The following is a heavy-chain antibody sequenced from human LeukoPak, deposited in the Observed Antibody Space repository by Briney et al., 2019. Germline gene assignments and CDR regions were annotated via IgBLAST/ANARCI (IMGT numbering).Heavy chain of an antibody. J-gene: IGHJ4*02. Sequence: GGSLRLSCAASGFTFDNYGMHWVRQAPGKGLEWVAFVRYDETNKYYADSVKGRFTISRDNSKNTLYLQMNSLRVEDTAIYYCAKDVPAAYFDYWGQGTLVTVSS. V-gene: IGHV3-30*02. CDR1: GFTFDNYG. CDR2: VRYDETNK. CDR3: AKDVPAAYFDY. D-gene: IGHD2-2*01.